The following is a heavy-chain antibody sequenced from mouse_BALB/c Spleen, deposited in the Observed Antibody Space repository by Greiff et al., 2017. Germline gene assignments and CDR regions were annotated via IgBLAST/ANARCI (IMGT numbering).Heavy chain of an antibody. D-gene: IGHD1-1*01. J-gene: IGHJ2*01. CDR1: GFNIKDTY. V-gene: IGHV14-3*02. CDR2: IDPANGNT. CDR3: ASKGSSYDYFDY. Sequence: EVQLQQSGAELVKPGASVKLSCTASGFNIKDTYMHWVKQRPEQGLEWIGRIDPANGNTKYDPKFQGKATITADTSSNTAYLQLSSLTSEDTAVYYCASKGSSYDYFDYWGQGTTLTVSS.